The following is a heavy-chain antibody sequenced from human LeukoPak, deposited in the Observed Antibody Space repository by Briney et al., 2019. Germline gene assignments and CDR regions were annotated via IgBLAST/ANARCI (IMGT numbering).Heavy chain of an antibody. CDR1: GFTFSDYY. D-gene: IGHD3-22*01. CDR3: AREKDYYDSSGSIDY. V-gene: IGHV3-11*01. CDR2: ISSSGSTI. J-gene: IGHJ4*02. Sequence: GGSLRLSCAASGFTFSDYYMSWIRQAPGKGLEWVSYISSSGSTIYYADSVKGRFTISRDNAKNSLYLQMNSLRAEDTAVYYCAREKDYYDSSGSIDYWGQGTLVTVSS.